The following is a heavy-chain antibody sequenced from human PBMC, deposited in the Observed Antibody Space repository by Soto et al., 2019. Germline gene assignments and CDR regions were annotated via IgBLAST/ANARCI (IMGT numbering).Heavy chain of an antibody. CDR2: INPNSGGT. CDR1: GYTFTGYY. Sequence: GASVKVSCKASGYTFTGYYMNWVRQAPGQGLEWMGWINPNSGGTNYAQKFRGWVTLTRDTSISTAYMQLSRLRSDDTAVYYCARARADDYGDNYYYYGMDIWGQGTTVTVSS. J-gene: IGHJ6*02. V-gene: IGHV1-2*04. D-gene: IGHD4-17*01. CDR3: ARARADDYGDNYYYYGMDI.